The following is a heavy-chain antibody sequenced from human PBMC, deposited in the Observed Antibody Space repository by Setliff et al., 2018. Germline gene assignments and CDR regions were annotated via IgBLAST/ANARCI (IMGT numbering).Heavy chain of an antibody. Sequence: SETLSLTCGVYGGSFNDYYWSWIRQPPGKGLEWIGEINHRGSTNYNPSLKSRVTISVDTSKNQFSLKLSSVTAADTAVYYCARDGDVHGSSKDHYWGQGTPVTVSS. J-gene: IGHJ4*02. CDR3: ARDGDVHGSSKDHY. CDR1: GGSFNDYY. V-gene: IGHV4-34*01. CDR2: INHRGST. D-gene: IGHD3-10*01.